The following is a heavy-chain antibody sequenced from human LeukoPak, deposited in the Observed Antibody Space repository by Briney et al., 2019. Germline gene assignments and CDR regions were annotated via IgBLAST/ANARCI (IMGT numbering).Heavy chain of an antibody. D-gene: IGHD5-24*01. Sequence: SETLSLTCTVSGGSISSGGYSWSWIRLPPGKGLEWIGYVYHSGSTYYNPSLKSRVTISVDRSKNQFSLKLSSVTAADTAVYYCARADGYNYFDYWGQGTLVTVSS. J-gene: IGHJ4*02. CDR3: ARADGYNYFDY. CDR1: GGSISSGGYS. CDR2: VYHSGST. V-gene: IGHV4-30-2*01.